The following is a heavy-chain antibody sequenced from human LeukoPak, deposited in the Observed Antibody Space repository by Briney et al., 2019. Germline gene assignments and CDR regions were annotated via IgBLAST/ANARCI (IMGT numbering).Heavy chain of an antibody. CDR2: IRDDESNT. CDR1: GFSLRSYA. Sequence: RGSLSLSCAASGFSLRSYAMSWVRQAPGKGLEWVSSIRDDESNTYYADSVKGRFTISRDNSKNTLYLQMNSLRAEDTAVYYCANGDSSGYPYYFDYWGQGTLVTVSS. CDR3: ANGDSSGYPYYFDY. V-gene: IGHV3-23*01. J-gene: IGHJ4*02. D-gene: IGHD3-22*01.